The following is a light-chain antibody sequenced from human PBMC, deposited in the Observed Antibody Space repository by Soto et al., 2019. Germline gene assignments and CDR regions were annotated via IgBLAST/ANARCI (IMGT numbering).Light chain of an antibody. CDR1: QSISSY. Sequence: DIQMTQSPSSLSASVGDRVTITCRASQSISSYLSWYQQKPGKAPKLLINVASTLQSGVPSRFSGSGSGTDFTLAISSLQPQDFGTYYCQQSSSTPQTSGGGTKVDI. V-gene: IGKV1-39*01. CDR3: QQSSSTPQT. J-gene: IGKJ4*01. CDR2: VAS.